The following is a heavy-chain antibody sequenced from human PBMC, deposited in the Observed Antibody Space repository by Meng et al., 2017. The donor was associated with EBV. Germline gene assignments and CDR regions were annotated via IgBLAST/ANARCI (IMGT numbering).Heavy chain of an antibody. CDR3: VRGYRGSSWYLGY. D-gene: IGHD6-13*01. J-gene: IGHJ4*02. V-gene: IGHV1-69*01. CDR2: IIPIFGTA. CDR1: GGTFSSYA. Sequence: VQRVQSGAEVKKPGSSGKVSCKASGGTFSSYAISWVRQAPGQGLEWMGGIIPIFGTANYAQKFQGRVTITADESTSTAYMELSSLRSEGTAVYYCVRGYRGSSWYLGYWGQGTLVTVSS.